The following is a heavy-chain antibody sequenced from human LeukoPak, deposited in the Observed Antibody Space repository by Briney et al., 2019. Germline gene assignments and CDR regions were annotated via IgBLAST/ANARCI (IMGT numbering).Heavy chain of an antibody. J-gene: IGHJ4*02. CDR3: AGSYYNVFDY. V-gene: IGHV3-33*01. D-gene: IGHD3-10*01. Sequence: TGGSLRLSCAASGFTFSNYGMHWVRQAPGKGLEWEALIWYDGSNKYYADSVKGRFTISRDNSKNTLYLQMNSLRAEDTAVYYCAGSYYNVFDYWGQGTLVTVSS. CDR1: GFTFSNYG. CDR2: IWYDGSNK.